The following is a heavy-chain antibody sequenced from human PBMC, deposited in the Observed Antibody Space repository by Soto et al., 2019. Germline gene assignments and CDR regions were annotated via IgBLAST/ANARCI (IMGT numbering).Heavy chain of an antibody. V-gene: IGHV3-21*01. J-gene: IGHJ3*02. CDR1: GFTFSSYS. CDR2: ISSSSSYI. D-gene: IGHD3-3*01. CDR3: ARDSVDFWSGDYHIKKAFDI. Sequence: GGSLRLSCAASGFTFSSYSMNWVRQAPGKGLEWVSSISSSSSYIYYADSVKGRFTISRDNAKNSLYLQMNSLRAEDPAVYYCARDSVDFWSGDYHIKKAFDIWGQGTLVTVSS.